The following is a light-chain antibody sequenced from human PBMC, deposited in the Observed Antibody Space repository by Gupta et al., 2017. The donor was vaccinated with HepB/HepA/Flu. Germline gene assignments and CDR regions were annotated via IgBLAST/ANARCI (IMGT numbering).Light chain of an antibody. V-gene: IGLV2-23*02. Sequence: QSALTQPASVSGSPGQSITISCTGTSSDVGSYNLVSWYQQHPGKAHKLIIYEVTKRPAGVSNRFSGSKSGNTASLTISGLQAEDEADYYCCSYAGSSTVVFGGGTKLTVL. CDR1: SSDVGSYNL. CDR2: EVT. J-gene: IGLJ2*01. CDR3: CSYAGSSTVV.